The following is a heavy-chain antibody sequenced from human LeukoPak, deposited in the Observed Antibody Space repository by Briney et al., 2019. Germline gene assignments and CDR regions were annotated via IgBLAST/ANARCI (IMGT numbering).Heavy chain of an antibody. Sequence: PGESLRLSCVASGFTFRTYAMSWVRQAPGKGLEWVAVISYDGSNKYYADSVKGRFTISRDNSKNTLYLQMNSLRAEDTAVYYCARGTTQIAAAGTSEYYFDYWGQGTLVTVSS. CDR1: GFTFRTYA. D-gene: IGHD6-13*01. V-gene: IGHV3-30*04. J-gene: IGHJ4*02. CDR3: ARGTTQIAAAGTSEYYFDY. CDR2: ISYDGSNK.